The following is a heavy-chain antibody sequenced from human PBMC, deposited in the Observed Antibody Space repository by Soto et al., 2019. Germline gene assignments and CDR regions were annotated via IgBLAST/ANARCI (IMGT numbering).Heavy chain of an antibody. CDR2: ISGSGGTS. Sequence: EVQLLESGGGLVQPGGSLRLSCAASGFIFSNYATSWVRQAPGKGLELVSAISGSGGTSSYADSVRGRFTISRDNSKNTLYLQMSSLRPEDTALYYCAKVKGDSMRIYAFHVWGQGTMVTVSS. CDR3: AKVKGDSMRIYAFHV. D-gene: IGHD3-22*01. CDR1: GFIFSNYA. V-gene: IGHV3-23*01. J-gene: IGHJ3*01.